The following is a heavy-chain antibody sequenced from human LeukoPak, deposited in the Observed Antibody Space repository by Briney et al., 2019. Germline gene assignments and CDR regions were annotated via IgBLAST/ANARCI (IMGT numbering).Heavy chain of an antibody. J-gene: IGHJ4*02. Sequence: PGGSLTLSCAGSGFTFSSYAMSWVRQAPGQGLEWVSAISDSGDYTSYADSVRGRFTISRDNSRNTLYLQMISLRPEDTAVYYCAKDTSIGKYCTNGVCSPSDYWGQGTLVTVSS. CDR1: GFTFSSYA. CDR2: ISDSGDYT. V-gene: IGHV3-23*01. D-gene: IGHD2-8*01. CDR3: AKDTSIGKYCTNGVCSPSDY.